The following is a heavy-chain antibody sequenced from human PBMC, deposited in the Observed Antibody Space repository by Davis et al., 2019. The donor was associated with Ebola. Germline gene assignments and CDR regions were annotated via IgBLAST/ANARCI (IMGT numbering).Heavy chain of an antibody. J-gene: IGHJ4*02. Sequence: GESLKISCAASGFTFSDYYMSWIRQAPGKGLEWVSYISSSGSTIYYADSVKGRSTISRDNAKNSLYLQMNSLRADDTAVYYCAKGNRVTYQYDSSDDYWGQETLVTVSS. V-gene: IGHV3-11*01. CDR3: AKGNRVTYQYDSSDDY. D-gene: IGHD3-22*01. CDR2: ISSSGSTI. CDR1: GFTFSDYY.